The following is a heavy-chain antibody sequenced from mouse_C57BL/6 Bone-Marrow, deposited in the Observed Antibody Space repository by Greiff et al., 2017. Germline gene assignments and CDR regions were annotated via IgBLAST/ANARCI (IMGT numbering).Heavy chain of an antibody. CDR3: ARENYYGSKGY. D-gene: IGHD1-1*01. CDR2: IYPGDGDT. CDR1: GYAFSSSW. V-gene: IGHV1-82*01. Sequence: QVQLKESGPELVKPGASVKISCKASGYAFSSSWMNWVKQRPGKGLEWIGRIYPGDGDTKYNGKFKGKATLTADKSSSTAYMQLSSLTSEDSAVYFCARENYYGSKGYWGQGTTLTVSS. J-gene: IGHJ2*01.